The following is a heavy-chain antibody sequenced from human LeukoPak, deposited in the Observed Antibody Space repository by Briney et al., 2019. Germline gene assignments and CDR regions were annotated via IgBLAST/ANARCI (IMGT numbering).Heavy chain of an antibody. J-gene: IGHJ4*02. Sequence: GGSLRLSCAASGFTFSSYSMNWVRQAPGKGLEWVSSISSSSSYIYYADSVKGRFTISRGNAKNSLYLQMNSLRAEDTAVYYCARDQLKTGSYFDYWGQGTLVTVSS. V-gene: IGHV3-21*01. CDR1: GFTFSSYS. CDR3: ARDQLKTGSYFDY. D-gene: IGHD3-10*01. CDR2: ISSSSSYI.